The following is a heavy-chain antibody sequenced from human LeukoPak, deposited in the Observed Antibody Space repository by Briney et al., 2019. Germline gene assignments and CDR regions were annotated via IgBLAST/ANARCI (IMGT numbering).Heavy chain of an antibody. CDR3: ARALHSSTWYKPYDY. V-gene: IGHV3-21*01. D-gene: IGHD6-13*01. CDR1: GFTFSAYT. J-gene: IGHJ4*02. Sequence: PGGSLRLSCAASGFTFSAYTMTWVRQAPGKGLEWVSSISSDSSYIYYADSVKGRLTISRDNAKKSLYLQMSSLTAEDTAVYYCARALHSSTWYKPYDYWGQGTLVTVSS. CDR2: ISSDSSYI.